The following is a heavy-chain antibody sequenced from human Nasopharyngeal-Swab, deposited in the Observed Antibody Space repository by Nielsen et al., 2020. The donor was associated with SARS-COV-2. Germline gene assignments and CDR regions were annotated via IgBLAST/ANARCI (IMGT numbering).Heavy chain of an antibody. Sequence: WIRQPPGKGLEWIGYIYYSGSTYYNPSLKSRVTISVDTSKNQFSPKLSSVTAADTAVYYCARGSLPLYDILTGYYPPFDYWGQGTLVTVSS. CDR3: ARGSLPLYDILTGYYPPFDY. CDR2: IYYSGST. J-gene: IGHJ4*02. D-gene: IGHD3-9*01. V-gene: IGHV4-31*02.